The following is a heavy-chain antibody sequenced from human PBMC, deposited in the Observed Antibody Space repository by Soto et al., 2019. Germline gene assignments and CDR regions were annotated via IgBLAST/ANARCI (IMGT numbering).Heavy chain of an antibody. CDR2: INAANGDT. V-gene: IGHV1-3*01. D-gene: IGHD6-13*01. CDR3: VRRHVSATGIDWFDP. CDR1: GYTFTSYG. J-gene: IGHJ5*02. Sequence: GSSVKVSCKASGYTFTSYGIHWVRQAPGQRLEWMGWINAANGDTKYSPKFQGRVTITRDKSASTAYMELSSLRSEDTAVYYCVRRHVSATGIDWFDPWGQGTMVIVSS.